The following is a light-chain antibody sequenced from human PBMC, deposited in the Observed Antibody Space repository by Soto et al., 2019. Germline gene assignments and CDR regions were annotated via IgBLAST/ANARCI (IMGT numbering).Light chain of an antibody. CDR3: QQYGSSPT. CDR2: GES. J-gene: IGKJ1*01. V-gene: IGKV3-20*01. CDR1: QSVSSSY. Sequence: EIVLTQSPGTLSLSPGERYTLSCMASQSVSSSYLAWYQQKPGQAPRLLIYGESSRATGIPDRFSGSGSGTDFTLTISRLEPEDFAVYYCQQYGSSPTFGQGTKVDIK.